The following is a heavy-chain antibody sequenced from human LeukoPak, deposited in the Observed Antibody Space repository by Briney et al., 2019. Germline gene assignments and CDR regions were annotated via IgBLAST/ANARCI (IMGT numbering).Heavy chain of an antibody. J-gene: IGHJ4*02. Sequence: HPGGSLRLSCAASGFTFSSYTMNWVRQAPGKGLEWVSAISGSGGSTYYADSVKGRFTISRDNSKNTLHLQMNSLRAEDTAVYYCAKGKAYYYDSSGHRYFDYWGQGTLVTVSS. CDR2: ISGSGGST. CDR3: AKGKAYYYDSSGHRYFDY. D-gene: IGHD3-22*01. V-gene: IGHV3-23*01. CDR1: GFTFSSYT.